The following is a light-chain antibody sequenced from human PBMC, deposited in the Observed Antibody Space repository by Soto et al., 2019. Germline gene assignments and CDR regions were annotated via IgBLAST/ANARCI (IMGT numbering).Light chain of an antibody. CDR3: QQYDDWLRLT. CDR2: GGS. V-gene: IGKV3D-15*01. J-gene: IGKJ4*01. CDR1: QGIKDY. Sequence: ERVMAQSPGTLSVSRGERATLSCRASQGIKDYLAWFQQKPGQAPRPLLFGGSSRATGIPARFSGSGSGTEFNLTISSLQSEDFAVYFCQQYDDWLRLTFGGGTKVDIK.